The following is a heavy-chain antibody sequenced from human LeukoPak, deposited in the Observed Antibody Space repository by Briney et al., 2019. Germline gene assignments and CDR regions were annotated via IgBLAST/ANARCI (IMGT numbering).Heavy chain of an antibody. CDR1: GYTFTSYD. D-gene: IGHD4-23*01. Sequence: ASVKVSCKASGYTFTSYDINWVRQATGQGLEWMGWMNPNSGNTGYAQKFRGRVTITRNTSISTAYMELSSLRSEDTAVYYCARGSRTVVTPFFGRGPAKPRARKYYFDYWGQGTLVTVSS. CDR3: ARGSRTVVTPFFGRGPAKPRARKYYFDY. CDR2: MNPNSGNT. V-gene: IGHV1-8*03. J-gene: IGHJ4*02.